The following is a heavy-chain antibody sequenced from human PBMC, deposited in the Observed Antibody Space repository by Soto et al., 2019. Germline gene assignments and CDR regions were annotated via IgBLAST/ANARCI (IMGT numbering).Heavy chain of an antibody. V-gene: IGHV1-69*06. CDR1: GGTLRNFA. D-gene: IGHD2-15*01. J-gene: IGHJ6*02. CDR2: LIFIFDTK. CDR3: AKRYCRTNNCLENFYYYVMDV. Sequence: GASVKVSCKASGGTLRNFAISWVRQAPGQGLEWMGGLIFIFDTKNYAQKFQGRVTMTADRPTKTAYLELSSLRSEDTAVYYCAKRYCRTNNCLENFYYYVMDVWDQRTGGTVSS.